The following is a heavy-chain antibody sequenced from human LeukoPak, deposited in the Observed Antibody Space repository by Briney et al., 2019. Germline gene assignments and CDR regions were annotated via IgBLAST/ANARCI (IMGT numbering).Heavy chain of an antibody. V-gene: IGHV4-59*01. CDR1: GASIDSYY. J-gene: IGHJ4*02. Sequence: SETLSLTCTISGASIDSYYWSWIRQPPGKGLEWIGYIYYSGTTNYNPSLKRRVTISVDTSKNQFSLKLSSVTAADTAVYYCARVLGGYEGEYFDYWGQGTLVTVSS. CDR3: ARVLGGYEGEYFDY. CDR2: IYYSGTT. D-gene: IGHD5-12*01.